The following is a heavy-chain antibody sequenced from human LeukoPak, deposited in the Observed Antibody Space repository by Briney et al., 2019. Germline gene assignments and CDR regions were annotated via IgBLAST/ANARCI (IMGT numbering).Heavy chain of an antibody. V-gene: IGHV1-18*01. J-gene: IGHJ5*02. Sequence: ASVTLSCKSSGHTFTGYGNSWVRQAPGQRLEWMGGISAYNGNTNDAQKLQGRVTMTTDTSTSTAYMELRSLRSDDTAVYDCARVWHNWNDKNWFDPWGQGTLVTVSS. CDR1: GHTFTGYG. CDR3: ARVWHNWNDKNWFDP. D-gene: IGHD1-1*01. CDR2: ISAYNGNT.